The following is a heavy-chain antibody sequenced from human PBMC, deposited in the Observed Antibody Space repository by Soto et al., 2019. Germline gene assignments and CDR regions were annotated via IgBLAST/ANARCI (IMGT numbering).Heavy chain of an antibody. J-gene: IGHJ4*01. CDR1: GVTLTNVW. V-gene: IGHV3-15*07. CDR3: ASIWFGDFDY. CDR2: IKSKTDGGTT. D-gene: IGHD3-10*01. Sequence: GGSLRLSCAVSGVTLTNVWMNWVRQAPGKGPEWVGRIKSKTDGGTTDYAAPVKGRFTISRDDSENTLYLQMNSLNTEDTAVYYCASIWFGDFDYWGHGTLVTVSS.